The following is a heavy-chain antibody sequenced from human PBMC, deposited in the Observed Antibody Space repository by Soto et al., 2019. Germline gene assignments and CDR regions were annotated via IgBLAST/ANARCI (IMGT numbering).Heavy chain of an antibody. J-gene: IGHJ4*02. D-gene: IGHD3-10*01. CDR3: AGLGQGSGGYPFDY. CDR1: GYTFTTYT. CDR2: INPGNGHT. V-gene: IGHV1-3*01. Sequence: QVQLVQSGAEVKKPGASVKVSCKASGYTFTTYTIHRVRQAPGQRLEWMGWINPGNGHTDSSQKFQGRVTFTRDPSASSVYMELSSLRSEDTAVYFCAGLGQGSGGYPFDYWGQGTLVTVSS.